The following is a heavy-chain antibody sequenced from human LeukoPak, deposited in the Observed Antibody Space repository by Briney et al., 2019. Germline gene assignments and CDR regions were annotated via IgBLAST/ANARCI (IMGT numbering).Heavy chain of an antibody. CDR1: GGSISSYY. D-gene: IGHD3-22*01. CDR3: ARAGFSSGFYYLDY. V-gene: IGHV4-59*01. J-gene: IGHJ4*02. CDR2: IYYSGST. Sequence: SETLSLTCTVSGGSISSYYWSWIRQPPGKGLEWIGYIYYSGSTNYNPSLKSRDAISVDTSKNQFSLKLSSVTAADTAVYYCARAGFSSGFYYLDYWGQGTLVTVSS.